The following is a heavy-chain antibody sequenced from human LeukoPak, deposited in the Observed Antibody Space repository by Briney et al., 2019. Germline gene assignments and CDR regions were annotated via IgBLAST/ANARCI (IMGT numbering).Heavy chain of an antibody. J-gene: IGHJ5*01. CDR2: MCGTAGCT. D-gene: IGHD3-22*01. CDR3: AKDRPNFYENSGHYYRRDGDS. Sequence: GGSLRLSCAASGFTFYMYAMSWVRQAPGKGLEWVASMCGTAGCTFYPDSVKGRFTISRDNSKDILYLQMNSLRAEDTAIYYCAKDRPNFYENSGHYYRRDGDSWGQGTLVTVSS. V-gene: IGHV3-23*01. CDR1: GFTFYMYA.